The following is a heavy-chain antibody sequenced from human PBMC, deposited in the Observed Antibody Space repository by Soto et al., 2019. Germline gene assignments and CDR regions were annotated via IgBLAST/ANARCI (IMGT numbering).Heavy chain of an antibody. CDR2: THHSGRT. V-gene: IGHV4-4*02. CDR3: ARRYGGNFWFDP. D-gene: IGHD1-1*01. Sequence: LSLTCTVSGGSMSSSNWWNWVRQPPGKGLEWIGETHHSGRTNYNPSLKSRVTISVDKSRNHFSLKLSSVTAADTAVYYCARRYGGNFWFDPWGQG. J-gene: IGHJ5*02. CDR1: GGSMSSSNW.